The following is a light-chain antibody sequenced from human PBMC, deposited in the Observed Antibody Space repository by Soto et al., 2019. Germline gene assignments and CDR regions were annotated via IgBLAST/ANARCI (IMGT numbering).Light chain of an antibody. Sequence: EIQKTQAPSTLSASVGDRVTLTCRASQNINNWLAWYQLKPGKAPKVLIYDASSLQSGVPPRFSGSGSGTEFTLTINSLQPDDFATYFCQQYNANFGGGTKVDIK. V-gene: IGKV1-5*01. CDR2: DAS. CDR1: QNINNW. J-gene: IGKJ4*01. CDR3: QQYNAN.